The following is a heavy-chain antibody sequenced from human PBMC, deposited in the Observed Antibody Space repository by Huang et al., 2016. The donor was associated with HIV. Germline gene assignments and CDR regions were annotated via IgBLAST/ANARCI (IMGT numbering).Heavy chain of an antibody. J-gene: IGHJ4*02. V-gene: IGHV3-21*05. Sequence: EVQLVESGGGLVKPGGSLRLSCAASGFTFSSYSMNWVRQAPGKGLEWVAYISSSSSYIDYADSVKGRFTISRDNAKNSLYLQMNSLRAEDTAVYYCARCRYGSGSYEGLFDFWGQGILVTISS. CDR2: ISSSSSYI. CDR1: GFTFSSYS. CDR3: ARCRYGSGSYEGLFDF. D-gene: IGHD3-10*01.